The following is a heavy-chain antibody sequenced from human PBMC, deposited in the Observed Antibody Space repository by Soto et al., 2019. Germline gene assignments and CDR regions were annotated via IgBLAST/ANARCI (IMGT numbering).Heavy chain of an antibody. J-gene: IGHJ4*02. CDR3: ARYNSYAIDY. Sequence: SETLSLTCTVSGTSISSYYWSWIRQPPGKGLEWIANIHYSGTTNYNPSLASRVTPSVDTSKNQFSLKMTSVTAADRAMYFCARYNSYAIDYWGRGTLVTVSS. CDR2: IHYSGTT. D-gene: IGHD2-8*01. V-gene: IGHV4-59*01. CDR1: GTSISSYY.